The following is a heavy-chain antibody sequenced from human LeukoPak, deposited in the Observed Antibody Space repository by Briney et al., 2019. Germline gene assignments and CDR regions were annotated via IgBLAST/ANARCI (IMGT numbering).Heavy chain of an antibody. CDR1: GYSINSGYY. J-gene: IGHJ6*03. V-gene: IGHV4-38-2*02. Sequence: SETLSLTCTVSGYSINSGYYWVWIRQPPGKGLEWIGSIYRSGSTNYNPSLKSRVTISVDTSKNQFSLKVSSVTATDTAVYYCARGDCSGSICYSPMDVWGTGTTVAVSS. D-gene: IGHD2-21*01. CDR2: IYRSGST. CDR3: ARGDCSGSICYSPMDV.